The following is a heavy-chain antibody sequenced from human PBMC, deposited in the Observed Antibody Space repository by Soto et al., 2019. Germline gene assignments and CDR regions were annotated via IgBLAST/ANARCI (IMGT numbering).Heavy chain of an antibody. Sequence: QVQLVQSGPEVKKPGASVQVSCKASGYTFNTYGISWVRQAPGQGLEWMGWISGYNGNTNYAQNLQDRVTLTIDTSTGTAYMELSSLRSDDTALYYGARAVPLDYWGQGTLVTVSS. V-gene: IGHV1-18*04. J-gene: IGHJ4*02. D-gene: IGHD6-19*01. CDR3: ARAVPLDY. CDR2: ISGYNGNT. CDR1: GYTFNTYG.